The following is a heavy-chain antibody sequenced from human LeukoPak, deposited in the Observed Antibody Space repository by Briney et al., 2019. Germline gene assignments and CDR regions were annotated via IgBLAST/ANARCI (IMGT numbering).Heavy chain of an antibody. D-gene: IGHD3-3*01. Sequence: GGSLRLAWAAAGFTFDDYAMHWVRHAPGEGLEWASGSSWNSGSIGYAVSVKGRFTISRDNAKNSLYLQMNSLRAEDTALYYCAKVRTQGPYYDFWSGYHYYFDYWGQGTLVTVSS. V-gene: IGHV3-9*01. J-gene: IGHJ4*02. CDR2: SSWNSGSI. CDR1: GFTFDDYA. CDR3: AKVRTQGPYYDFWSGYHYYFDY.